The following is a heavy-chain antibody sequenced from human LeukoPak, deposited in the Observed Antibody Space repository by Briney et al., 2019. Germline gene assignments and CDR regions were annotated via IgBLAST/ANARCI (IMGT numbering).Heavy chain of an antibody. Sequence: PGGSLRLSCAASGFTFSNYWMSWVRQAPGKGLAWVAFIRYDGSNKYYADSVKGRFTISRDNSKNTLYLQMNSLRAEDTAVYYCAKDSLDCSGGSCYLLPAQYFQHWGQGTLVTVSS. CDR3: AKDSLDCSGGSCYLLPAQYFQH. CDR2: IRYDGSNK. V-gene: IGHV3-30*02. J-gene: IGHJ1*01. D-gene: IGHD2-15*01. CDR1: GFTFSNYW.